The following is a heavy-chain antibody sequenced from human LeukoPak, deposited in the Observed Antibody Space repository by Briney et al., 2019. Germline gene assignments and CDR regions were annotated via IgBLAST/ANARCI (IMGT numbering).Heavy chain of an antibody. CDR1: GYTFTGYY. CDR3: ARLFQRNELNYYDSSGYSLGY. D-gene: IGHD3-22*01. J-gene: IGHJ4*02. CDR2: INPNSGGT. V-gene: IGHV1-2*02. Sequence: ASVKVSCKASGYTFTGYYMHWVRQAPGQGLEWMGWINPNSGGTNYAQKFQGRVTITRDTSISTAYMELSRLRSDDTAVYYCARLFQRNELNYYDSSGYSLGYWGQGTLVTVSS.